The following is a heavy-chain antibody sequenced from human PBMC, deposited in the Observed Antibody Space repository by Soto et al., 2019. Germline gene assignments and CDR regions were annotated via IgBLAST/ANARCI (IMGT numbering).Heavy chain of an antibody. CDR3: AKAGRWGGDCYNSYSCDDMDV. D-gene: IGHD2-21*01. CDR1: GFTFDDYA. V-gene: IGHV3-9*01. CDR2: ISWDSGRI. J-gene: IGHJ6*02. Sequence: EMQLVESGGGSVQPGRSLRLSCAASGFTFDDYAMYWVRQGPGKGLEWVSGISWDSGRIGYAGSVKGRFTISRDNAKTSQYPQMNSLRPEDTALYYCAKAGRWGGDCYNSYSCDDMDVWGQVTTVTVSS.